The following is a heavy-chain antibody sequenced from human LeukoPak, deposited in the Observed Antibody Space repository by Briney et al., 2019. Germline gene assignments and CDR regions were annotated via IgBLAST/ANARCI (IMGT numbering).Heavy chain of an antibody. CDR2: ISYDGSNK. CDR3: ARAQLVLYYFDY. J-gene: IGHJ4*02. CDR1: GFTFRSYG. D-gene: IGHD6-6*01. Sequence: GGSLRLSCAASGFTFRSYGMHWVRQAPGKGLEWVAVISYDGSNKYYADSVKGRFTISRDNSKNTLYLQMNSLRAEDTAVYYCARAQLVLYYFDYWGQGTLVTVSS. V-gene: IGHV3-30*03.